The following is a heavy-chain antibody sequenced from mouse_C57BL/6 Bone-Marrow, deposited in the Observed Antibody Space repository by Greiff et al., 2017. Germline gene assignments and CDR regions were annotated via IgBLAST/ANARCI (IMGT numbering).Heavy chain of an antibody. CDR3: ASENSSGYLYYAIDY. J-gene: IGHJ4*01. D-gene: IGHD3-2*02. CDR2: IYPGSGST. V-gene: IGHV1-55*01. Sequence: QVQLQQPGAELVKPGASVKMSCKASGYTFTSYWITWVKQRPGQGLEWIGDIYPGSGSTNYNEKFKSKATLTVETSSSTAYIQLSSLTSEDSAVYCCASENSSGYLYYAIDYWGQGTSVTVSS. CDR1: GYTFTSYW.